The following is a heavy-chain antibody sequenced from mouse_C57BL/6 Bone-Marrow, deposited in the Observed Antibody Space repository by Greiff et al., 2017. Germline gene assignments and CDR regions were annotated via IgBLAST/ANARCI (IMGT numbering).Heavy chain of an antibody. D-gene: IGHD2-1*01. J-gene: IGHJ3*01. CDR2: IYPGDGDT. CDR3: ARERYYGNPAWFAY. CDR1: GYAFSSYW. V-gene: IGHV1-80*01. Sequence: QVQLQQSGAELVKPGASVKISCKASGYAFSSYWMNWVKQRPGKGLEWIGQIYPGDGDTNYNGQFKGQATLTADKSFSTAYMQLGSLTAEDSAVYFCARERYYGNPAWFAYWGQGTLVTVSA.